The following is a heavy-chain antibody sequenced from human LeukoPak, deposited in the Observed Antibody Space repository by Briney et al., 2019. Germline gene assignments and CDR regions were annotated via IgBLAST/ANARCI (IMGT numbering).Heavy chain of an antibody. CDR2: IIGDGSST. D-gene: IGHD3-10*01. CDR3: LRGGGSGSYGYFQH. V-gene: IGHV3-74*01. J-gene: IGHJ1*01. Sequence: HAGGSLRLSCAASGFTFSSHWMHWVRQTPGKGLVWLSRIIGDGSSTNYAGSVKGRFTISRDNAKNTVYLQMNSLRDEDTAVYYCLRGGGSGSYGYFQHWGQGTLVTVSS. CDR1: GFTFSSHW.